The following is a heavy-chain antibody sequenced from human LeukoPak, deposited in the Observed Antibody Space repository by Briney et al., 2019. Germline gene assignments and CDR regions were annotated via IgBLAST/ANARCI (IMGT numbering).Heavy chain of an antibody. V-gene: IGHV4-59*08. CDR2: IYGSGST. D-gene: IGHD1-26*01. Sequence: SETLSLTCTVSGGSISSYYWTWIRQPPGKGLEWIGYIYGSGSTNYNPSLKSRVTISVDTSKNQFSLKLRSVTAADTAVYYCARHSGSYGYYGMDVWGQGTTVTVSS. CDR1: GGSISSYY. CDR3: ARHSGSYGYYGMDV. J-gene: IGHJ6*02.